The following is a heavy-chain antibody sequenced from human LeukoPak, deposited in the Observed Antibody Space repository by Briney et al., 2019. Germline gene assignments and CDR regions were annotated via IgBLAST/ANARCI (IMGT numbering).Heavy chain of an antibody. CDR1: GGSFSGYY. CDR2: INHSGST. J-gene: IGHJ4*02. Sequence: SETLSLTCAVYGGSFSGYYWSWIRQPPGKGLEWIGEINHSGSTNYNPSLKSRVTISVDTSKNQFSLKLSSVTAADTAVYYCASDTGVGATNYWGQGTLVTVSS. D-gene: IGHD1-26*01. CDR3: ASDTGVGATNY. V-gene: IGHV4-34*01.